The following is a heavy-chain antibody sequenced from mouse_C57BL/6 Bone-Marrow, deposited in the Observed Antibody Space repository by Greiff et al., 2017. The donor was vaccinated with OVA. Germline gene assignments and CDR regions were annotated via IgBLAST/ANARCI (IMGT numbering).Heavy chain of an antibody. J-gene: IGHJ4*01. V-gene: IGHV1-19*01. Sequence: EVKLMESGPVLVKPGASVKMSCKASGYTFTDYYMNWVKQSHGKSLEWIGVINPYNGGTSYNQKFKGKATLTVDKSSSTAYMELNSLTSEDSAVYYCATLPMGAMDYWGQGTSVTVSS. CDR3: ATLPMGAMDY. CDR1: GYTFTDYY. CDR2: INPYNGGT. D-gene: IGHD5-5*01.